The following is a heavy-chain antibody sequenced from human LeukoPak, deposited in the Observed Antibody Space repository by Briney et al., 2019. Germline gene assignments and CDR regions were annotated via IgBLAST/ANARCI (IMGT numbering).Heavy chain of an antibody. Sequence: GGSLRLSFAASGFTFLDYRRNWVRQAPGQGLEWVSDISSSSITVYADSVKGRFTISRDNAKNSLDLQMNSLRDEDTAVEYCARGRITAHDIVSWGQGSLVTVSS. V-gene: IGHV3-48*02. J-gene: IGHJ4*02. CDR2: ISSSSIT. CDR3: ARGRITAHDIVS. CDR1: GFTFLDYR. D-gene: IGHD2-15*01.